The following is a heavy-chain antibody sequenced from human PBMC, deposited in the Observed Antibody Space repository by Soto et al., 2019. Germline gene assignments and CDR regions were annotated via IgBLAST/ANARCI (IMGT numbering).Heavy chain of an antibody. J-gene: IGHJ4*02. D-gene: IGHD3-3*01. V-gene: IGHV3-23*01. CDR3: AKDGGDFWSAYRNNEY. CDR2: ISGSGGST. Sequence: EVQLLESGGGLVQPGGSLRVSCAASGFTFSSYAMSWVRQAPGKGLEWVSGISGSGGSTYYADSVRGRFTLSRDNSKNTLYLQMNSLRAEDTAVYYCAKDGGDFWSAYRNNEYWGQGTLVTVSP. CDR1: GFTFSSYA.